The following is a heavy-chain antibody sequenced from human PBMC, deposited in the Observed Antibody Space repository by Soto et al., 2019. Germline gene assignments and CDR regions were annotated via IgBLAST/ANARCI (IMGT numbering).Heavy chain of an antibody. CDR2: INGGDGGT. Sequence: QVQLLQSGAEVKKPGASVKVSCNASGYTFADYAIHWVRLAPGQSLEWMGWINGGDGGTKYSQNFQDRVTFTRDTSATTAYMELNSLSSDDTDAYYCAQSSGWYALHYWGQGTLVTVSS. J-gene: IGHJ4*02. CDR1: GYTFADYA. CDR3: AQSSGWYALHY. V-gene: IGHV1-3*01. D-gene: IGHD6-19*01.